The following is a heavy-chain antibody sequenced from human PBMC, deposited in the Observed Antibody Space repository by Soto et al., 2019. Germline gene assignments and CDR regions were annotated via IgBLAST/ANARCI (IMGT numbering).Heavy chain of an antibody. CDR1: GYSFTSYW. J-gene: IGHJ4*02. D-gene: IGHD6-19*01. CDR3: ARLAVAGTALSFDY. CDR2: IDPSDSYT. V-gene: IGHV5-10-1*01. Sequence: GESLKISGRSSGYSFTSYWISWVRQMPGKGLEWMGRIDPSDSYTNYSPSFQGHVTISADKSISTAYLQWSSLKASDTAMYYCARLAVAGTALSFDYWGQGTLVTVSS.